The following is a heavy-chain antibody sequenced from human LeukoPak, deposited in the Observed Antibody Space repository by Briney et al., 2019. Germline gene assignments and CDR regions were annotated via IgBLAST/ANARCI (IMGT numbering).Heavy chain of an antibody. CDR1: GFTFSSYR. CDR2: ISSSSSYI. J-gene: IGHJ4*02. Sequence: GGSLRLSCAASGFTFSSYRMNWVRQAPGKGLEWVSSISSSSSYIYYADSVKGRFTISRDNAKNSLYLQMNSLRAEDTAVYYCARDQGSSSWPFDYWGQGTLVTVSS. CDR3: ARDQGSSSWPFDY. V-gene: IGHV3-21*01. D-gene: IGHD6-13*01.